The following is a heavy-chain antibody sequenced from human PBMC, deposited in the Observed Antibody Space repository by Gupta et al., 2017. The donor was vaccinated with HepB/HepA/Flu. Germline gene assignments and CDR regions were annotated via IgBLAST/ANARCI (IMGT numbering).Heavy chain of an antibody. CDR2: IYSSGST. CDR3: ARDLTNGY. CDR1: GGSITSYY. D-gene: IGHD2-8*01. V-gene: IGHV4-59*01. Sequence: QVQLQESGPGLVKPSETLSLTCTVSGGSITSYYWSWIRQPPGKGLEWIGYIYSSGSTNYNPSIKSRVTISIETSKNKFSMNLRAVTAADTAVYYGARDLTNGYWGQGTMVTVSS. J-gene: IGHJ4*02.